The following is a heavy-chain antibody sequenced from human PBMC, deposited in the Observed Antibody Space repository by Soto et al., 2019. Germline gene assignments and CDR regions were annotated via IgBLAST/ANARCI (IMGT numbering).Heavy chain of an antibody. V-gene: IGHV3-30*03. CDR2: ISFDGSNK. CDR1: GFTFSSYG. Sequence: GGSLRLSCAASGFTFSSYGMHWLRQAPGKGLEWVTVISFDGSNKYYADSVKGRFTISRDNSRNTLYLQMNSLRAEDTAVYYCASYPYCSSTSCSTPYWGQGTLVTVSS. D-gene: IGHD2-2*01. J-gene: IGHJ4*02. CDR3: ASYPYCSSTSCSTPY.